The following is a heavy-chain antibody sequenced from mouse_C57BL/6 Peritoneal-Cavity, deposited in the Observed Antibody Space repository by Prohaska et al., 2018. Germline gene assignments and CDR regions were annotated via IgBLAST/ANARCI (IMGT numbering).Heavy chain of an antibody. CDR3: ARGVATVVAYYFDY. J-gene: IGHJ2*01. CDR2: INPYNGGT. Sequence: PGPSVKMSCKASGYTFTDYYMNWVKQSHGKSLEWIGVINPYNGGTSYNQKFKGKATLTVDKSSSTAYMELNSLTSEDSAVYYCARGVATVVAYYFDYWGQGTTLTVSS. CDR1: GYTFTDYY. V-gene: IGHV1-19*01. D-gene: IGHD1-1*01.